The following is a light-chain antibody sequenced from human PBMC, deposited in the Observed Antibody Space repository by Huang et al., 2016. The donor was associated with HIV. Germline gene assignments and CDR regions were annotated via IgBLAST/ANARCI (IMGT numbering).Light chain of an antibody. V-gene: IGKV3-20*01. CDR1: QYVADAY. CDR2: RAS. CDR3: QQCGDSTWT. J-gene: IGKJ1*01. Sequence: EIVLTQSPGSLSLSPGDRATLSCRASQYVADAYVAWYQHIPCQSPRLLIDRASRRAPGIPDRFSGSGFSTDFNLTISRLEPEDFAVYYCQQCGDSTWTFGQGTKVEVK.